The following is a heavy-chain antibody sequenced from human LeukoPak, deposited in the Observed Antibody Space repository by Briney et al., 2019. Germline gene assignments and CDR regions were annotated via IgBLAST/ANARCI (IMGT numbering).Heavy chain of an antibody. CDR2: IWYDGSNK. V-gene: IGHV3-33*01. J-gene: IGHJ4*02. Sequence: GGSLRLSCAVSGFTFSSYGMHWVRQAPGKGLEWVAVIWYDGSNKYYADSVKGRFTISRDNSKNTLYLQMNSLRAEDTAVYYCARGRQDGDYGVPFYWGQGTLVTVSS. D-gene: IGHD4-17*01. CDR1: GFTFSSYG. CDR3: ARGRQDGDYGVPFY.